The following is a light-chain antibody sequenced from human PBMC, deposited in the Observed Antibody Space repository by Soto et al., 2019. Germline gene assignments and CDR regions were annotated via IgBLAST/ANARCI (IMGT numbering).Light chain of an antibody. CDR1: QSISDW. V-gene: IGKV1-5*01. J-gene: IGKJ1*01. CDR3: QQTYTLPRT. Sequence: IQMTQSPSTLSASVGDRVTITCRASQSISDWLAWYQQKPGKAPKLLIYAASSLESGVPSRFSGSGSGTEFTLTISSLQPDDFATYYCQQTYTLPRTFAQGTKVDI. CDR2: AAS.